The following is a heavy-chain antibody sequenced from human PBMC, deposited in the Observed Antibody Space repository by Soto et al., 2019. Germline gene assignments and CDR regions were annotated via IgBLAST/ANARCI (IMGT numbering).Heavy chain of an antibody. J-gene: IGHJ4*02. CDR2: TSYDGSNK. CDR1: GFTFSSYG. D-gene: IGHD2-15*01. Sequence: QVQLDESGGGVVQPGRSLRLSCAASGFTFSSYGMHWVRQAPGKGLEWVAVTSYDGSNKYYADSVKGRFTISRDNSKNTLYLQMNSLTPEDTAVYYCAKGMNGGKLSYFDYRGQGTRVTVSS. V-gene: IGHV3-30*18. CDR3: AKGMNGGKLSYFDY.